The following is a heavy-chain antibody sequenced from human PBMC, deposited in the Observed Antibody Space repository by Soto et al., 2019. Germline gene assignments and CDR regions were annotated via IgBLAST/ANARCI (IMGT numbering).Heavy chain of an antibody. D-gene: IGHD1-7*01. J-gene: IGHJ4*02. CDR2: IHSSGTT. V-gene: IGHV4-4*07. CDR1: SGSINRFY. Sequence: SATLSLTCTVSSGSINRFYWACIRQPAGKGLEWIGRIHSSGTTNYNPSLSGRVTMSVDPSKNQFSLRLTSVTAADTAVYYCARDRIIGTSYSDYWGQGILVTVSS. CDR3: ARDRIIGTSYSDY.